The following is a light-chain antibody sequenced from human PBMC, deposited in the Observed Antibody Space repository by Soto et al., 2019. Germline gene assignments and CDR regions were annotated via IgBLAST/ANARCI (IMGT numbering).Light chain of an antibody. J-gene: IGLJ3*02. CDR3: CSYAGSYTPV. CDR1: SSDVGGYNY. V-gene: IGLV2-11*01. Sequence: QSALTQPRSVSGSPGQSVTISCTGTSSDVGGYNYVSWYQQHPGKAPKLMIYDVSKRPSGLPDRFSGSKSGNTASLTISGLQAEDEADYYCCSYAGSYTPVFGGGTKVTVL. CDR2: DVS.